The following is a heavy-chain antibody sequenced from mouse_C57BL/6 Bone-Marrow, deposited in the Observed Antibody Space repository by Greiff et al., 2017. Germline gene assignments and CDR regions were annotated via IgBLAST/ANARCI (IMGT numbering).Heavy chain of an antibody. CDR2: IDPSDSYT. CDR1: GYTFTSYW. Sequence: VQLQQPGAELVMPGASVKLSCKASGYTFTSYWMHWVKQRPGQGLEWIGEIDPSDSYTNYNQKFKGKATLTVDKSSSSAYMQLSRLTSADSAVYYCARADGYYDYFDDWGQGTTLTVSS. D-gene: IGHD2-3*01. CDR3: ARADGYYDYFDD. J-gene: IGHJ2*01. V-gene: IGHV1-69*01.